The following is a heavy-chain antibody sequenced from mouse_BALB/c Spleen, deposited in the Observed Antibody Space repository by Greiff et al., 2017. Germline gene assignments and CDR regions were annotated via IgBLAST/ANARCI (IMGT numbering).Heavy chain of an antibody. CDR3: ARSGDYLYYYAMDY. D-gene: IGHD2-4*01. V-gene: IGHV3-2*02. J-gene: IGHJ4*01. CDR1: GYSITSDYA. Sequence: EVNLVESGPGLVKPSQSLSLTCTVTGYSITSDYAWNWIRQFPGNKLEWMGYISYSGSTSYNPSLKSRISITRDTSKNQFFLQLNSVTTEDTATYYCARSGDYLYYYAMDYWGQGTSVTVSS. CDR2: ISYSGST.